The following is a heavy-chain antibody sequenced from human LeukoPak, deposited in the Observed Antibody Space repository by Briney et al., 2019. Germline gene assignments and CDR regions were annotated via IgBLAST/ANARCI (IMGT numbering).Heavy chain of an antibody. Sequence: GGSLRLSCAASGFTFNKYAMSWVRQAPGKGLEWVSAISASSDSTYYADSVKGRFTISRDNSKNTMYLHMNSLRAEDTAVYYCAFFSNYFDFWGQGTLVTVSS. CDR2: ISASSDST. J-gene: IGHJ4*02. CDR1: GFTFNKYA. D-gene: IGHD3-3*01. V-gene: IGHV3-23*01. CDR3: AFFSNYFDF.